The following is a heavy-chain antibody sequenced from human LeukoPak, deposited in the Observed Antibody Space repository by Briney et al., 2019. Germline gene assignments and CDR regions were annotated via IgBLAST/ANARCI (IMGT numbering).Heavy chain of an antibody. V-gene: IGHV4-30-2*01. CDR2: IYHSGST. J-gene: IGHJ4*02. D-gene: IGHD2-21*01. Sequence: SQTLSLTLTVSGGSISSGGYYWSWIRQPPGKSLEWIGYIYHSGSTYYNPSLKSRVTISVDRCKNQFSLKLSSVTAADTAGYYCARGSSVVIVEYWGQGTLVTVSS. CDR3: ARGSSVVIVEY. CDR1: GGSISSGGYY.